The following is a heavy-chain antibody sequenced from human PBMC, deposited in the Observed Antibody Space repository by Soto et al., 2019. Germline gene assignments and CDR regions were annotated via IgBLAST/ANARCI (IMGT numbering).Heavy chain of an antibody. CDR1: GGSFSGYY. CDR2: IIHSGST. D-gene: IGHD3-16*01. Sequence: NPSETLSLTCAVYGGSFSGYYWSWIRQPPGKRLEWIGEIIHSGSTKYNPSLKSRVTISVDTSKNQVSLKLSSVTAADTAVYYCARARRLMITFGAVGYMDVWGKGTTVTVS. J-gene: IGHJ6*03. V-gene: IGHV4-34*12. CDR3: ARARRLMITFGAVGYMDV.